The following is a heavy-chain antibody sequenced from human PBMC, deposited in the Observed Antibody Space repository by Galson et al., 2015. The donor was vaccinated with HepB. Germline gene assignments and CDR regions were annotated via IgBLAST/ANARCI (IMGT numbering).Heavy chain of an antibody. V-gene: IGHV1-24*01. Sequence: SVKVSCKVSGYTLTELSMHWVRQAPGKGLEWMGGFDPEDGETIYAQKFQGRVTMTEDTSTDTAYMELSSLRSEYTAVYYCATLAPYDSIGYLYYFDYWGQGTLVTVSS. J-gene: IGHJ4*02. CDR2: FDPEDGET. CDR3: ATLAPYDSIGYLYYFDY. D-gene: IGHD3-22*01. CDR1: GYTLTELS.